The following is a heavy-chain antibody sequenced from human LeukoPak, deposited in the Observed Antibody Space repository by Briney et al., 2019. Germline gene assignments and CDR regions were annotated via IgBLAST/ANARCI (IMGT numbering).Heavy chain of an antibody. CDR1: GASITSYY. CDR2: IHYSGST. D-gene: IGHD3-22*01. J-gene: IGHJ5*02. CDR3: ARVFDDYYDSSADPPLWFDP. V-gene: IGHV4-59*01. Sequence: KPSETLSLTCTVSGASITSYYWTWIRQPPGKGLEWIGYIHYSGSTNYNPSLNSRVTISLDTSRNQFSLKLSSMTAADTAVYYCARVFDDYYDSSADPPLWFDPWGQGTLVTVSS.